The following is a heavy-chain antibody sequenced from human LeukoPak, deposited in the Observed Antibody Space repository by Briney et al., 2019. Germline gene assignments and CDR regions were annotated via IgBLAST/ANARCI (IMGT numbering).Heavy chain of an antibody. V-gene: IGHV6-1*01. CDR3: ARDGADRRSKWWFYFDC. D-gene: IGHD2-15*01. CDR1: GDSVSSSTAA. J-gene: IGHJ4*02. CDR2: TYYRSKWYT. Sequence: SQTLSLTCAISGDSVSSSTAAWSWVRQSPSRGLEWLGRTYYRSKWYTDCAASVKSRLTINADTSKNQFSLQLSSVTPEDTAVYYCARDGADRRSKWWFYFDCWGQGTLVTVSS.